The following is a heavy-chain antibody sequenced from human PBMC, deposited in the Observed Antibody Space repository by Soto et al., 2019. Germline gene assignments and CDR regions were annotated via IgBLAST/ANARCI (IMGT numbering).Heavy chain of an antibody. CDR2: ISSSSSYI. J-gene: IGHJ4*02. D-gene: IGHD1-26*01. CDR1: GFTFSSYS. Sequence: EVQLVESGGGLVKPGGSLRLSCAASGFTFSSYSMNWVRQAPGKGLEWVSSISSSSSYIYYADSVKGRFTISRDNAKNSLYLQMNSLRAEDTAVYYCARGPNERELIFPGIDYWGQGTLVTVSS. V-gene: IGHV3-21*01. CDR3: ARGPNERELIFPGIDY.